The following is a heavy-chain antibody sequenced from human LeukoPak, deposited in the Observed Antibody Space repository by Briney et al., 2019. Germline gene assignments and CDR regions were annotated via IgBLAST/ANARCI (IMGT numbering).Heavy chain of an antibody. CDR2: IIPIFGTA. D-gene: IGHD2-2*01. V-gene: IGHV1-69*13. CDR3: ARGSYQLLSRYYYYGMDV. Sequence: ASVKVSCKASGYTFTGYYMHWVRQAPGQGLEWMGGIIPIFGTANYAQKFQGRVTITADESTSTAYMELSSLRSEDTAVYYCARGSYQLLSRYYYYGMDVWGQGTTVTVSS. J-gene: IGHJ6*02. CDR1: GYTFTGYY.